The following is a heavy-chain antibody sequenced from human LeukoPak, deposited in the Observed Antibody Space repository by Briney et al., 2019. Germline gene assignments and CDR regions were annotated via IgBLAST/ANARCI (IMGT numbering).Heavy chain of an antibody. CDR3: ANPPEEVGPYGTFDY. J-gene: IGHJ4*02. D-gene: IGHD1-1*01. Sequence: GGSLRLSCAASGFTFSSYVMSFVRQAPGKELEWVSAISGSGSTTYYAYSVKGRFTISSDNSKNTLYLHMNSLRAEDTAVYYCANPPEEVGPYGTFDYWGQGTLVTVSS. V-gene: IGHV3-23*01. CDR1: GFTFSSYV. CDR2: ISGSGSTT.